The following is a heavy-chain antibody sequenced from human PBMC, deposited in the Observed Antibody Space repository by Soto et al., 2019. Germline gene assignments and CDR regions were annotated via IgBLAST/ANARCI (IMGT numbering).Heavy chain of an antibody. Sequence: QVQLVESGGGVVQPGRSLRLSCAASGFTFSSYGMYWVRQAPGKGLEWVAVIWYDGSNKYYADSVKGRFTISRDNSKNTLYLQMNSLRAEDTAVYYCARPEYSSSWYVFDYWGQGTLVTVSS. V-gene: IGHV3-33*01. CDR3: ARPEYSSSWYVFDY. CDR2: IWYDGSNK. CDR1: GFTFSSYG. D-gene: IGHD6-13*01. J-gene: IGHJ4*02.